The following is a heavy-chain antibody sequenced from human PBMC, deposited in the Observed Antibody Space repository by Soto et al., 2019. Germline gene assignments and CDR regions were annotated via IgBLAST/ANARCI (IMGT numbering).Heavy chain of an antibody. CDR1: GYTFTGYY. CDR2: INPNSGGT. Sequence: ASVKVSCKASGYTFTGYYMHWVRQAPGQGLEWMGWINPNSGGTNYAQKFQGWVTMTRDTSISTAYMELSRLRSDDTAVYYCARDYVGTGDYGDYPYFDYWGQGTLVTVS. D-gene: IGHD4-17*01. V-gene: IGHV1-2*04. J-gene: IGHJ4*02. CDR3: ARDYVGTGDYGDYPYFDY.